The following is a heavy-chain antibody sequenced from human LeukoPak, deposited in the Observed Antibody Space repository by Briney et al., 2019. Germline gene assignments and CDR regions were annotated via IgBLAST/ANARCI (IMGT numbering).Heavy chain of an antibody. Sequence: SETLSLTCTVSGGSVSIGSYYWSWVWQPPGKGLEWIGYIYYSGSTNYNPSLKSRVTISVDTSKNQSSLKLSSVTAADTAVYYCARHSGIAVAGADFDYWGQGTLVTVSS. V-gene: IGHV4-61*01. CDR2: IYYSGST. J-gene: IGHJ4*02. CDR1: GGSVSIGSYY. CDR3: ARHSGIAVAGADFDY. D-gene: IGHD6-19*01.